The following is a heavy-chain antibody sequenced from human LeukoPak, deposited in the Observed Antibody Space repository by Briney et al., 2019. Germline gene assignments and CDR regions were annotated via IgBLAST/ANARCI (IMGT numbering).Heavy chain of an antibody. Sequence: SGTLSLTCAVSGGSMSSSNWWSWVRQPPGKGLEWIGEIYHSGSTNYNPSLKSRVTISVDKSKNQFSLKLSSVTAADTAVYYCARVWFGELAANWFDPWGQGTLVTVSS. J-gene: IGHJ5*02. CDR1: GGSMSSSNW. CDR2: IYHSGST. D-gene: IGHD3-10*01. CDR3: ARVWFGELAANWFDP. V-gene: IGHV4-4*02.